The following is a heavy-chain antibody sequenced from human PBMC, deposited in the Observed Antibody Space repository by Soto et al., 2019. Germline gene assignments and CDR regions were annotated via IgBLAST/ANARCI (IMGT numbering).Heavy chain of an antibody. Sequence: QVQLQQWGAGLLKPSETLSLTCAVYGGSFSGYYWSWIRQPPGKGLEWIGEINHSGSTNYNPSLKSRVTISVDTSKNQFSLKLSSVTAADTAVYYCAREVVVRGVIIMTFWFDPWGQGTLVTVSS. V-gene: IGHV4-34*01. D-gene: IGHD3-10*01. J-gene: IGHJ5*02. CDR3: AREVVVRGVIIMTFWFDP. CDR1: GGSFSGYY. CDR2: INHSGST.